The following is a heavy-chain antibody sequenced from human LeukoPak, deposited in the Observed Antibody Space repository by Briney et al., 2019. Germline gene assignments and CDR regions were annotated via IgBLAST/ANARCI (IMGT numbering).Heavy chain of an antibody. CDR1: GFTFSSYD. Sequence: GGSLRLSCAASGFTFSSYDMHWVRQATGKGLEWVSAIGTAGDTYYPGSVKGRFTISRENAKNSLYLQMNSLRAGDTAVYYCARAVKGNYYYYYMDVWGKGTTVTVSS. J-gene: IGHJ6*03. CDR2: IGTAGDT. V-gene: IGHV3-13*01. CDR3: ARAVKGNYYYYYMDV. D-gene: IGHD4-23*01.